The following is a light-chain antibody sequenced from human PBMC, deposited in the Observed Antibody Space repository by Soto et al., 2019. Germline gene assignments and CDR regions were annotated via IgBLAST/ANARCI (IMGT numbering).Light chain of an antibody. Sequence: QSALTQPPSVSGAPGHRVTISCTGSSSNIGANHDVHWYRQLPGTAPKLLIYVNDNRPSGVSDRFSGSRSGTSAVLAITGLQTEDEADYYSQSYDHSLTSVVFGGGTKLTVL. CDR1: SSNIGANHD. CDR3: QSYDHSLTSVV. CDR2: VND. J-gene: IGLJ2*01. V-gene: IGLV1-40*01.